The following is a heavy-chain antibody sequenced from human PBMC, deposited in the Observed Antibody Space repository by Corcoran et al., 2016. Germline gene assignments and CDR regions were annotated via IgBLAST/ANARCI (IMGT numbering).Heavy chain of an antibody. J-gene: IGHJ4*02. V-gene: IGHV1-46*01. Sequence: QVQLVQSGAEVKKPGASVKVSCKASGYTFTSYYMHWVRQAPGQGLEWMGIINPSGGSTSYAQKFRGRVTMTRDTSTSTVYMELSSLRSEDKAVYYCAREEGIAAAGTEGFDYWGQGTLVTVSS. CDR3: AREEGIAAAGTEGFDY. CDR2: INPSGGST. D-gene: IGHD6-13*01. CDR1: GYTFTSYY.